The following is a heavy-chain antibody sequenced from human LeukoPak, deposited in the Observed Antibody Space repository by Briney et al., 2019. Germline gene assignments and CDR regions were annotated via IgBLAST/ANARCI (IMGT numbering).Heavy chain of an antibody. J-gene: IGHJ4*02. D-gene: IGHD2-15*01. CDR1: GYSFPNYW. CDR2: IYPDDSDT. V-gene: IGHV5-51*01. CDR3: ARSLWQIGGYFDY. Sequence: GESLKISCQGSGYSFPNYWIGWVRQMPGKGLEWMGIIYPDDSDTRYSPSFQGQVTISADKSISTAYLQWSSLKASDTAMYYCARSLWQIGGYFDYWGQGTLVTVSS.